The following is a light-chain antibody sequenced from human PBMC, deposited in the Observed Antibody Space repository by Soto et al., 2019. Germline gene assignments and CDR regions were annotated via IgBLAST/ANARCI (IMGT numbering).Light chain of an antibody. CDR1: QRVSRSF. V-gene: IGKV3D-20*01. J-gene: IGKJ1*01. CDR3: QQYDSAPST. CDR2: DAS. Sequence: IEWTMSPATLSLSPGYRATLPCGASQRVSRSFLAWYQLKPGLATRPLIYDASIRATGIPDSFSGSWSGTDFTLAISILEPEDFAVYYCQQYDSAPSTFGQGT.